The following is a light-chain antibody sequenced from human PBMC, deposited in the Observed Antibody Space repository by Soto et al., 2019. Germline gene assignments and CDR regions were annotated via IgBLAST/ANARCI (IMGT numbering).Light chain of an antibody. J-gene: IGKJ4*01. V-gene: IGKV3-15*01. CDR2: GAS. CDR1: QSVSSN. Sequence: IVMTQYPAILSVSPGERATLFCSASQSVSSNFLAWYQHKPGQAPRLLIHGASTRATGVPARFSGSASETEFTLTISSLQSEDFAVYYCQQYSAWPLTFGGGTQVEIK. CDR3: QQYSAWPLT.